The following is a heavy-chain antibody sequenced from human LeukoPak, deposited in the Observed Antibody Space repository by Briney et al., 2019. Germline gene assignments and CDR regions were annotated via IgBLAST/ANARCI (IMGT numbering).Heavy chain of an antibody. V-gene: IGHV4-39*01. D-gene: IGHD3-22*01. CDR3: ARLSYDSSQTRGDY. CDR1: GGSISSSSYY. CDR2: IYYSGST. J-gene: IGHJ4*02. Sequence: SETLSLTCTVSGGSISSSSYYRGWIRQPPGKGLEWIGSIYYSGSTYYNPSLKSRVTISVDTSKNQFSLKLSSVTAADTAVYYCARLSYDSSQTRGDYWGQGTLVTVSS.